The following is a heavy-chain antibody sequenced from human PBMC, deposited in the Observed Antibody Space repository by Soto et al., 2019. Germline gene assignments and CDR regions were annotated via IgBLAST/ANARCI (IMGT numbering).Heavy chain of an antibody. CDR1: GYTFSDHI. V-gene: IGHV1-2*02. CDR2: IKPYSGDT. J-gene: IGHJ4*02. CDR3: AGDSGYGPTGYSPFDE. D-gene: IGHD3-9*01. Sequence: ASVKVSCKTSGYTFSDHIIHWVRRAPGQRLEWMGWIKPYSGDTGYAQKFQGRVTLTGATTITTVYMELNSLESDDTAVYFCAGDSGYGPTGYSPFDEWGQGALVTVSS.